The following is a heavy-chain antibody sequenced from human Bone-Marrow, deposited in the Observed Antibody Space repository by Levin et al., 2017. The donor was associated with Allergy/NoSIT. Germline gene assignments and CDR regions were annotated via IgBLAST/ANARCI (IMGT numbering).Heavy chain of an antibody. CDR3: AKGGTGTAMIFDS. CDR2: ITGSGDRT. CDR1: GFTFNNYA. V-gene: IGHV3-23*01. Sequence: PGGSLRLSCAASGFTFNNYAMSWVRQAPGKGLEWVSSITGSGDRTFYADSVKGRFTTSRDNSKNTLYLQMESLRAEDTALFFCAKGGTGTAMIFDSWGQGTHVTVSS. J-gene: IGHJ4*02. D-gene: IGHD5-18*01.